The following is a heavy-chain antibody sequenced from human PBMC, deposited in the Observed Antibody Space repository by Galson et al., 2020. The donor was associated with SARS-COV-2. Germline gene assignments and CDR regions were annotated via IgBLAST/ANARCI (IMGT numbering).Heavy chain of an antibody. D-gene: IGHD3-22*01. J-gene: IGHJ4*02. Sequence: GGSLRLSCAASGFTFSSYAMHWVRQAPGKGLEWVPVISYDGSNKYYADSVKGRFTISRDNSKNTLYLQMNSLRAEDTAVYYCARDFWLYYYDSSGPDGDYWGQGTLVTVSS. V-gene: IGHV3-30*01. CDR2: ISYDGSNK. CDR3: ARDFWLYYYDSSGPDGDY. CDR1: GFTFSSYA.